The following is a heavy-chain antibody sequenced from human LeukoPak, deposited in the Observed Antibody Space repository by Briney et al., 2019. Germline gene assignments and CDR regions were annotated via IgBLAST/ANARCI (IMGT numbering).Heavy chain of an antibody. CDR3: ARTSGDYGGNSDDY. CDR2: INHSGST. CDR1: GGSFSGYY. D-gene: IGHD4-23*01. Sequence: SETLSLTCAVYGGSFSGYYWSWIRQPPGKGLEWIGEINHSGSTNYNPSLESRVTISVDTSKNQFSLKLSSVTAADTAVYYCARTSGDYGGNSDDYWGQGTLVTVSS. J-gene: IGHJ4*02. V-gene: IGHV4-34*01.